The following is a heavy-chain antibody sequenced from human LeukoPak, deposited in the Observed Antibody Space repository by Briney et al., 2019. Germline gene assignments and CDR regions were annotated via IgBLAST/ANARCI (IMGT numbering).Heavy chain of an antibody. CDR1: GYTFTGYY. Sequence: ASVKVSCKASGYTFTGYYIYWVRQAPGQGLEWMGWINPNSCGKNYAQKFQGRVTMTREMSISTAYMELSRLRSDDTAVYYCARGQQLASNWGQGTLVTVSS. V-gene: IGHV1-2*02. D-gene: IGHD6-13*01. CDR2: INPNSCGK. J-gene: IGHJ4*02. CDR3: ARGQQLASN.